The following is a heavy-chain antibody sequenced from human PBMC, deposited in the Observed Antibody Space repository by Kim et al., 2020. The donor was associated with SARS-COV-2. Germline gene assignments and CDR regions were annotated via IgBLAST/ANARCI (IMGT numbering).Heavy chain of an antibody. J-gene: IGHJ4*02. Sequence: AQKFQGSVTMTRDPSISTASMELSRLRSDDTAVYYCARVSDSSGWYYFDYWGQGTLVTVSS. V-gene: IGHV1-2*02. CDR3: ARVSDSSGWYYFDY. D-gene: IGHD6-19*01.